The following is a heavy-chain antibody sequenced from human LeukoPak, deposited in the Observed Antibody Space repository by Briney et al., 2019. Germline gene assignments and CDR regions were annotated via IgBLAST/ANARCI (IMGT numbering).Heavy chain of an antibody. V-gene: IGHV3-23*01. Sequence: PGGSLRLSCAASGFTFSSYAMSWVRQAPGKGLEWVSAISGSGGGTYYADSVKGRFTISRDNSKNTLYLQMNSLRAEDTAVYYCATQWAYCGGDCYTDYWGQGTLVTVSS. D-gene: IGHD2-21*02. CDR2: ISGSGGGT. CDR3: ATQWAYCGGDCYTDY. J-gene: IGHJ4*02. CDR1: GFTFSSYA.